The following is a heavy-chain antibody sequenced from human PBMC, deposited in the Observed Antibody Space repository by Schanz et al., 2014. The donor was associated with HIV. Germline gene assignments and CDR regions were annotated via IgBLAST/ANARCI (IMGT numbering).Heavy chain of an antibody. J-gene: IGHJ4*02. D-gene: IGHD6-13*01. CDR1: GYTFTSYG. Sequence: QVQLVQSGAEVKKPGASVKVSCKASGYTFTSYGISWVRQAPGQGLEWMGWISAYNGNTNYAPKFQGRVTMTRDTSTTTVYMELRSLISDDRAVYYCARDPEGIAAAGSDYWGQGTLVTVSS. CDR3: ARDPEGIAAAGSDY. CDR2: ISAYNGNT. V-gene: IGHV1-18*01.